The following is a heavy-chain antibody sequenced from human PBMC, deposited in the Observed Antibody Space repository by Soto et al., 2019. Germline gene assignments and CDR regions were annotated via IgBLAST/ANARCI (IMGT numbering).Heavy chain of an antibody. J-gene: IGHJ4*02. Sequence: GGSLRLSCAASGFTFDDYTMHWVRQAPGKGLEWVSLISWDGGSTYYADSVKGRFTISRDNSKNSLYLQMNSLRTEDTALYYCAKDSGSYDISSSWYFSRWGQGTLVTVSS. D-gene: IGHD6-13*01. CDR1: GFTFDDYT. CDR2: ISWDGGST. V-gene: IGHV3-43*01. CDR3: AKDSGSYDISSSWYFSR.